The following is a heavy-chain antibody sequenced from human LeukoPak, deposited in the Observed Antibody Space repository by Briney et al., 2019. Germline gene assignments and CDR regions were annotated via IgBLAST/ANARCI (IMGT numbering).Heavy chain of an antibody. Sequence: GGSLRLSCAASGFTFSSYGMHWVRQAPGKGLEWVAVIWYDGSNKYYADSVKGRFTISRDNSKNTLYLQMNSLRAEDTAVYYCAKDYQYSSSFADYWGQGTLVTVSS. V-gene: IGHV3-33*06. CDR2: IWYDGSNK. CDR3: AKDYQYSSSFADY. D-gene: IGHD6-6*01. CDR1: GFTFSSYG. J-gene: IGHJ4*02.